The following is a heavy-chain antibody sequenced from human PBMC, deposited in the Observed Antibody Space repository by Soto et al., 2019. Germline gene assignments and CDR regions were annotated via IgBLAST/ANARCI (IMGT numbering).Heavy chain of an antibody. D-gene: IGHD3-10*01. CDR2: INAGNGNT. V-gene: IGHV1-3*01. CDR1: GYTFTSYA. Sequence: ASVKVSCKASGYTFTSYAMHWVRQAPGQRLEWMGWINAGNGNTKYSQKFQGRVTITRDTSASTAYMELTSLRSEDTAVYYCARDRVVRGVAAYNWFDPWGQGTLVTVSS. CDR3: ARDRVVRGVAAYNWFDP. J-gene: IGHJ5*02.